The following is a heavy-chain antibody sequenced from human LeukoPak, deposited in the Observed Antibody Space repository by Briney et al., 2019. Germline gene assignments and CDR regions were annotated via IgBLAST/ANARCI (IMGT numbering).Heavy chain of an antibody. CDR2: ISYDGSNK. CDR3: ASTKGYCSGGSCYIVDY. D-gene: IGHD2-15*01. J-gene: IGHJ4*02. CDR1: GFTFSSYA. Sequence: GGSLRLSCAASGFTFSSYAMHWVRQAPGKGLEWVAVISYDGSNKYYADSVKGRFTISRDNSKNTLYLQMNSLRAEDTAVYYCASTKGYCSGGSCYIVDYWGQGTLDTVSS. V-gene: IGHV3-30-3*01.